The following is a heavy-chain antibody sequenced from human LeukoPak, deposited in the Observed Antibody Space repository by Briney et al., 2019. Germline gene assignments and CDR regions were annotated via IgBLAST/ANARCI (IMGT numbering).Heavy chain of an antibody. J-gene: IGHJ6*03. D-gene: IGHD3-3*01. V-gene: IGHV3-48*04. CDR1: GFNLGAYS. CDR2: ISASSSNI. CDR3: ARVGRASDYDFWSGYGTYYYYYMDV. Sequence: GGSLRLSCAASGASGFNLGAYSMNWVRQAPGKGLEWVSYISASSSNIHYADSVKGRFTISRDNAKNSLYLQMNSLRAEDTAVYYCARVGRASDYDFWSGYGTYYYYYMDVWGKGTTVTVSS.